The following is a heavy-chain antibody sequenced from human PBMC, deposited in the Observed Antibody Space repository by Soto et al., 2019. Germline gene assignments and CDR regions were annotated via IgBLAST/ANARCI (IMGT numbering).Heavy chain of an antibody. V-gene: IGHV4-34*01. D-gene: IGHD5-12*01. CDR1: GGSFSGYY. CDR2: INHSGST. J-gene: IGHJ3*02. Sequence: SETLSLTCAVYGGSFSGYYWSWIRQPPGKGLEWIGEINHSGSTNYNPSLKSRVTISVDTSKNQFSLKLSSVTAADTAVYYCARGVPDSGYDSDAFDIWGQGTRVTVSS. CDR3: ARGVPDSGYDSDAFDI.